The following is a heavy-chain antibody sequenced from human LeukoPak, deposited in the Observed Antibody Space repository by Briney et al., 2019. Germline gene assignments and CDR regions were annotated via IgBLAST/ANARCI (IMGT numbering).Heavy chain of an antibody. D-gene: IGHD6-6*01. V-gene: IGHV4-34*01. CDR2: INHSGST. CDR3: ARGRRLYGMDV. CDR1: GGSFSGYY. Sequence: SETLSLTCAVYGGSFSGYYWSWIRQPPGKGLEWIGEINHSGSTNYNPPLKGRVTISVDTSKNQFSLKLSSVTAAVTAVYYCARGRRLYGMDVWGQGTTVTVSS. J-gene: IGHJ6*02.